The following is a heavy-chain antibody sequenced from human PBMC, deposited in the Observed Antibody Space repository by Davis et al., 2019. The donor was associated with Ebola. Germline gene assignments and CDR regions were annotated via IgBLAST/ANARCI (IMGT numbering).Heavy chain of an antibody. V-gene: IGHV4-30-4*01. CDR1: GGSISSGDYY. D-gene: IGHD6-13*01. CDR3: AREKGIAAAGTVDV. J-gene: IGHJ6*04. CDR2: IYYSGST. Sequence: PSETLSLTCTVSGGSISSGDYYWSWIRQPPGKGLEWIGYIYYSGSTYYNPSLKSRVTISVDTSKNQFSLKLSSVTAADTAVYYCAREKGIAAAGTVDVWGKGTTVTVSS.